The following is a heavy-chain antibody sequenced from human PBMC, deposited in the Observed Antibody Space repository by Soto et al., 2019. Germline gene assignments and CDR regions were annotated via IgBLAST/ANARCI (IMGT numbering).Heavy chain of an antibody. CDR3: ATDGVVTASPFDY. Sequence: QVQLVQSGAEVKKPGASVKVSCKTSGYTFSKYGITWIRQAPGQGLEYMGWISTYKGNTDYAQKLQGRVTMTTDTSTNTAYMELRSLRSDDTAVFYCATDGVVTASPFDYWGQGTLVTVSS. CDR1: GYTFSKYG. J-gene: IGHJ4*02. D-gene: IGHD2-21*02. V-gene: IGHV1-18*01. CDR2: ISTYKGNT.